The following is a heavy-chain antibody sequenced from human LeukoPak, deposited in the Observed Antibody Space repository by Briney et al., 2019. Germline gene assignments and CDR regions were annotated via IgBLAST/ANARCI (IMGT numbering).Heavy chain of an antibody. J-gene: IGHJ6*04. CDR1: GFTISNDW. CDR3: ARTPWDFWSNSMDV. CDR2: IKQDGSDK. V-gene: IGHV3-7*01. D-gene: IGHD3-3*01. Sequence: PGGSLRLSCAASGFTISNDWMSWVRQAPGKGLEWVANIKQDGSDKYYVGSVKGRFTISRDNAKNSLYLQMNSLRAEDTAVYYCARTPWDFWSNSMDVWGKGTTVTVSS.